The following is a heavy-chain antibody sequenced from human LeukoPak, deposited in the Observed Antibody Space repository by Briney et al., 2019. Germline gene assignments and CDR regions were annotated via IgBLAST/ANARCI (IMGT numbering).Heavy chain of an antibody. Sequence: ASVKVSCKVSGYTLTELSMHWVLQAPGKGLEWVGGFDPEDGETIYAQKFQGRVTMTEDTSTDTAYMELSSLRSEDTAVYYCATGEVPAAIWRYYYGMDVWGQGTTVTVSS. V-gene: IGHV1-24*01. CDR2: FDPEDGET. CDR3: ATGEVPAAIWRYYYGMDV. CDR1: GYTLTELS. D-gene: IGHD2-2*01. J-gene: IGHJ6*02.